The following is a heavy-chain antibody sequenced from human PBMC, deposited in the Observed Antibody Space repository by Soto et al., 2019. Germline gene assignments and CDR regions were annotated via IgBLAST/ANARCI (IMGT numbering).Heavy chain of an antibody. CDR1: GGSVSSGSYY. V-gene: IGHV4-61*01. J-gene: IGHJ3*02. CDR2: IYYSGST. Sequence: LSLTCTVSGGSVSSGSYYWSWIRQPPGKGLEWIGYIYYSGSTNYNPSLKSRVTISVDTSKNQFSLKLSSVTAADTAVYYCARGLAFGGVIAYDAFDIWGQGTMVTVSS. CDR3: ARGLAFGGVIAYDAFDI. D-gene: IGHD3-16*02.